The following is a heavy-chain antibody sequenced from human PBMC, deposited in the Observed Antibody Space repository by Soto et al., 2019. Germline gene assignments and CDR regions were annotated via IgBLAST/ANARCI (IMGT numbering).Heavy chain of an antibody. J-gene: IGHJ4*02. CDR2: IYWHDDK. V-gene: IGHV2-5*01. Sequence: QITLKESGPTLVKPTQTLTLPCTFSGFSLSTTGVGVGWIRQPPGEALEWLALIYWHDDKRYSPSLKSRLTSTKDTSKNQVVLTMTNMDPVDTATYYCAHRGGAAVGLYYLDYWGQGTLVTVSS. CDR3: AHRGGAAVGLYYLDY. CDR1: GFSLSTTGVG. D-gene: IGHD6-13*01.